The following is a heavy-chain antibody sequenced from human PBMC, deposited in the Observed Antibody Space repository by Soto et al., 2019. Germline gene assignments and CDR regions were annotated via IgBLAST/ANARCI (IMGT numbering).Heavy chain of an antibody. CDR2: ISAYNGNT. Sequence: ASVKVPCKASGYTFTSYGISWVRQAPGQGLEWMGWISAYNGNTNYAQKLQGRVTMTTDTSTSTAYMELRSLRSDDTAVYYCARDAYYDFWSGYYTGAGAFDIWGQGTMVTVSS. J-gene: IGHJ3*02. V-gene: IGHV1-18*01. CDR3: ARDAYYDFWSGYYTGAGAFDI. D-gene: IGHD3-3*01. CDR1: GYTFTSYG.